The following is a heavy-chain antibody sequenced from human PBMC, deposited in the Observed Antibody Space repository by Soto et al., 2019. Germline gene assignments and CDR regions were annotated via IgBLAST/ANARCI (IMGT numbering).Heavy chain of an antibody. D-gene: IGHD7-27*01. V-gene: IGHV4-34*01. CDR2: INHSGST. Sequence: KSSETLSLTCAVYGGSFSGYYWSWIRQPPGKGLEWIGEINHSGSTNYNPSLKSRVTISVDTSKNQFSLKLSSVTAADTAVYYCARGRLGRYYYYYGMDVWGQGTTVTVSS. CDR1: GGSFSGYY. J-gene: IGHJ6*02. CDR3: ARGRLGRYYYYYGMDV.